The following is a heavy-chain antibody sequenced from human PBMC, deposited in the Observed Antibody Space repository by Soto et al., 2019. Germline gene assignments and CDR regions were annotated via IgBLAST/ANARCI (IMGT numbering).Heavy chain of an antibody. Sequence: GGSLRLSCAASGFTFSSYGMHWVRQAPGKGLEWVAVISYDGSNKYYADSVKGRFTISRDNSKNTLYLQMNSLRAEDTAVYYCAKVGDWNDADYYYYYMDVWGKGTTVTVSS. D-gene: IGHD1-1*01. J-gene: IGHJ6*03. CDR3: AKVGDWNDADYYYYYMDV. CDR1: GFTFSSYG. CDR2: ISYDGSNK. V-gene: IGHV3-30*18.